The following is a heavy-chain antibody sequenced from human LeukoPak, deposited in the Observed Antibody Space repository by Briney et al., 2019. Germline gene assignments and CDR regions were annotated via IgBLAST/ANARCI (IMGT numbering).Heavy chain of an antibody. D-gene: IGHD6-19*01. CDR1: GFTFDDYA. CDR3: AKEIISSGWYWKEVGWFDP. Sequence: QSGGSLRLSCAASGFTFDDYAMHWVRQAPGKGLEWVSGISWNSGSIGYADSVKGRFTISRDNAKNSLYLQMNSLRAEDTALYYCAKEIISSGWYWKEVGWFDPWGQGTLVTVSS. J-gene: IGHJ5*02. V-gene: IGHV3-9*01. CDR2: ISWNSGSI.